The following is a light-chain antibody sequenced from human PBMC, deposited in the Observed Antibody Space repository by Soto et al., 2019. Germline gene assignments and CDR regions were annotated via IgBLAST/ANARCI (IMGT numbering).Light chain of an antibody. CDR1: SGHSSYI. CDR2: LEGSGSY. CDR3: ETWDSNTHTV. V-gene: IGLV4-60*02. J-gene: IGLJ3*02. Sequence: QSVLTQSSSASASLGSSVKLTCTLSSGHSSYIIAWHQQQPRKAPRYLMKLEGSGSYNKGSGVPDRFSGSSSGADRYLTISNLQFEDEADYYCETWDSNTHTVFGGGTQLTVL.